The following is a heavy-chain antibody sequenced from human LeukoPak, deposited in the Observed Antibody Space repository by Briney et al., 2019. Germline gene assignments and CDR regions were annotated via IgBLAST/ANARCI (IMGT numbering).Heavy chain of an antibody. D-gene: IGHD2-2*01. CDR2: ISAYNGNT. Sequence: ASVKVSCKASGYTFTSYGISWVRQAPGQGLEWMGWISAYNGNTNYAQKLQGRVTMTTDTSTSTAYMELRSLTSDDTAVYFCARALAVVVPAAMAYWGQGTLVTVSS. J-gene: IGHJ4*02. V-gene: IGHV1-18*01. CDR3: ARALAVVVPAAMAY. CDR1: GYTFTSYG.